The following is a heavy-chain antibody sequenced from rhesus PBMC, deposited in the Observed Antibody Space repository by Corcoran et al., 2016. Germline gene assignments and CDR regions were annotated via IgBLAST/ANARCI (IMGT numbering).Heavy chain of an antibody. J-gene: IGHJ4*01. CDR2: MKTETGNP. CDR3: ARLESYGNFDY. V-gene: IGHV7-193*02. CDR1: GYSFTTYG. Sequence: QVQLVQSGPEVKQPGASVKVSCKDSGYSFTTYGMNWVRQAPGQGLEWMGGMKTETGNPTDAQRLTERYVFSMDTSVSTVDLEISSLKGEDTAVYYCARLESYGNFDYWGQGVLVTVSS. D-gene: IGHD5-36*01.